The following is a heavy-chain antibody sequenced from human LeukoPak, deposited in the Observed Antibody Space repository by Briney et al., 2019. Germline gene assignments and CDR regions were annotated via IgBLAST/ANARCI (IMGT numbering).Heavy chain of an antibody. V-gene: IGHV1-18*01. CDR2: ISTYNGNR. J-gene: IGHJ4*02. CDR3: AKERSFGEFLSDY. D-gene: IGHD3-10*01. CDR1: GYTFTSYG. Sequence: ASVKVSCRASGYTFTSYGISWVRQAPGQGLEWMGWISTYNGNRNYAQKFQGRLTMTTDTSTTTAYMELRSLRSDDTAVYYCAKERSFGEFLSDYWGQGTLVTVSS.